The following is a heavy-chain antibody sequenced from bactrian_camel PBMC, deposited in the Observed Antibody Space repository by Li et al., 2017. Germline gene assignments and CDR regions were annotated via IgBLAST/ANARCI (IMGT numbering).Heavy chain of an antibody. CDR2: ISRSGIT. D-gene: IGHD3*01. CDR1: VSNTGSRC. CDR3: AAEAGHDCYEVTKGGRDFGY. J-gene: IGHJ6*01. Sequence: VQLVESGGGSVLAGESLRLSCAGTVSNTGSRCMGWFRQAPGKEREAVASISRSGITNYADSVKGRFTISKDSDGNTLYLQMINVKPADTAMYYCAAEAGHDCYEVTKGGRDFGYWGQGTQVTVS. V-gene: IGHV3S53*01.